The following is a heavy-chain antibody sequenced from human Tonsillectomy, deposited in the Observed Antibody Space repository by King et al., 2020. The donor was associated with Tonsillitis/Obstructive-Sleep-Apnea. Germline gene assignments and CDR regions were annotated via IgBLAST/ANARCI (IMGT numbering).Heavy chain of an antibody. J-gene: IGHJ4*02. V-gene: IGHV3-33*01. Sequence: VQLVESGGGVVQPGRSLRLSCAASGFTFSSYGMHWVRQAPGKGLEWVAVIWYDGSNKYYADSVKGRFTISRDNSKNTLYLQMNSLRAEDTAVYYCARPSSIAVESGFDYWGQGTLVTVSS. D-gene: IGHD6-6*01. CDR1: GFTFSSYG. CDR2: IWYDGSNK. CDR3: ARPSSIAVESGFDY.